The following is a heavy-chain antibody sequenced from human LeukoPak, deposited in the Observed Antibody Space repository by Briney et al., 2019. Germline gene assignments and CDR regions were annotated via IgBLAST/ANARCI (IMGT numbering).Heavy chain of an antibody. CDR2: IYYSGST. V-gene: IGHV4-59*01. CDR1: GGSISSYY. D-gene: IGHD3-22*01. CDR3: ARDPTLDYYDSSGYYLLPSED. J-gene: IGHJ4*02. Sequence: SETLSLTCTVSGGSISSYYWNWIRQPPGKGLDWIGYIYYSGSTNYNPSLRSRVTISVDTSKNQFSLKLSSVTAADTAVYYCARDPTLDYYDSSGYYLLPSEDWGQGTLVTVSS.